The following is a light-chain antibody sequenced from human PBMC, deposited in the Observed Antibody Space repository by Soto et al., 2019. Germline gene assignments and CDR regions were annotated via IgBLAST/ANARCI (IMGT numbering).Light chain of an antibody. CDR1: QSVSSSY. CDR3: QQYGSSSWT. J-gene: IGKJ1*01. CDR2: GTS. V-gene: IGKV3-20*01. Sequence: ENWWSRWSRNLSLSPREKTTPSRRASQSVSSSYLAWYQQKPGQAPRLLIYGTSSRATAIPDRFSGSGSGTDFTLTISRLEPEDFAVYYCQQYGSSSWTFGQGTKV.